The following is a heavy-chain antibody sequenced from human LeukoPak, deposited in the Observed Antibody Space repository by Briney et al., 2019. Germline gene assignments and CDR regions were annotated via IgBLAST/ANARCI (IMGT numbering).Heavy chain of an antibody. Sequence: SETLSLTCTVSGCSVSRDHRSWIRQPPGKGLEWIGYIYDIGSTIYNPSLQSRVTMSVDTSRNQLSLKLTSVTAADTAVYFCATGRDAYKIGYWGQGTLVTVSS. V-gene: IGHV4-59*02. J-gene: IGHJ4*02. CDR2: IYDIGST. CDR1: GCSVSRDH. D-gene: IGHD5-24*01. CDR3: ATGRDAYKIGY.